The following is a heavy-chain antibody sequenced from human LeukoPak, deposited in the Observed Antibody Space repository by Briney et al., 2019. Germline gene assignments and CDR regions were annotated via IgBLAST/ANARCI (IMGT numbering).Heavy chain of an antibody. V-gene: IGHV4-39*07. CDR2: IYYSGST. CDR1: GDSISSSSYY. CDR3: AGDYGSGNYYYYMDV. Sequence: SETLSLTCTVSGDSISSSSYYWGWIRQPPGKGLEWIGSIYYSGSTYYNPSLKSRVTMSVDTSKNQFSLKLSSVTAADTAVYYCAGDYGSGNYYYYMDVWGKGTTVTVSS. J-gene: IGHJ6*03. D-gene: IGHD3-10*01.